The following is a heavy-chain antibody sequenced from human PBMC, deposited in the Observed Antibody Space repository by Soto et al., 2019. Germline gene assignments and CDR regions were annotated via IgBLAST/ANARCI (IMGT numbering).Heavy chain of an antibody. CDR2: IYYSGST. CDR1: GYTIPSDY. D-gene: IGHD6-13*01. Sequence: SETLSLTCSVSGYTIPSDYWSWIRQPPGKGLEWIGYIYYSGSTNYNPSLKSRVTISVDTSKNQFSLKLSSVTAADTAVYYCSRSEYSSSWPYYFDYWGQGTLVTVSS. J-gene: IGHJ4*02. V-gene: IGHV4-59*08. CDR3: SRSEYSSSWPYYFDY.